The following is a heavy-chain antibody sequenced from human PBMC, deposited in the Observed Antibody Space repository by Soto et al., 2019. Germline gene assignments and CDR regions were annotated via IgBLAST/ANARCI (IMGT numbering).Heavy chain of an antibody. CDR3: ARTSIYSGYDFGWFAP. CDR2: IYYSGST. Sequence: SETLSLSCTVSGGSISSGGYYWSWIRQHQGKGLEWIGYIYYSGSTYYNPSLKSRVTISVDTSKNQFSLKLSSVTAADTAVYYCARTSIYSGYDFGWFAPWGQGTLVTVSS. V-gene: IGHV4-31*03. D-gene: IGHD5-12*01. CDR1: GGSISSGGYY. J-gene: IGHJ5*02.